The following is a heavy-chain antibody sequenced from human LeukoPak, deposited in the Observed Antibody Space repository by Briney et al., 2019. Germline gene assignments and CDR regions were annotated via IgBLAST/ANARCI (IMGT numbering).Heavy chain of an antibody. V-gene: IGHV4-59*01. CDR1: GGPISPYY. CDR2: ILYSGIT. J-gene: IGHJ4*02. CDR3: ARAETLAAIYFDF. D-gene: IGHD6-25*01. Sequence: PSETLSLTCSVSGGPISPYYWSWIRQPPGKGLEWIGYILYSGITTYNPSLKSRVTISLDSSKNQFFLRLTSVTAADTAMYYCARAETLAAIYFDFWGQGSLVTVSS.